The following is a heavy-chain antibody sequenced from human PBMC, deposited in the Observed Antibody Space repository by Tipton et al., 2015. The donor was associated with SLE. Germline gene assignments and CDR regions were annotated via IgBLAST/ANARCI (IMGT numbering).Heavy chain of an antibody. D-gene: IGHD3-10*01. CDR3: ARDPGSYAFDI. CDR2: IYYSGST. J-gene: IGHJ3*02. CDR1: GGSISSYY. Sequence: TLSLTCTVSGGSISSYYWSWIRQPPGKGLEWIGSIYYSGSTYYNPSLKSRVTISVDTSKNQFSLKLSSVTAADTAVYYCARDPGSYAFDIWGQGTMVTVSS. V-gene: IGHV4-39*07.